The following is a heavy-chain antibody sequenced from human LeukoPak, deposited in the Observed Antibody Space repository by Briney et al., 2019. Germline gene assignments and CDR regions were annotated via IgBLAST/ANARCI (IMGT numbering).Heavy chain of an antibody. J-gene: IGHJ4*02. CDR3: AKDYYDSSGYYGCYFDY. D-gene: IGHD3-22*01. Sequence: PGGSLRLSCAASGFTFSSYGMHWVRQAPGKGLEWVAVISYDGSNKYYADSVKGRFTISRDNSKNTLYLQMSSLRAEDTAVYYCAKDYYDSSGYYGCYFDYWGQGTLVTVSS. CDR1: GFTFSSYG. V-gene: IGHV3-30*18. CDR2: ISYDGSNK.